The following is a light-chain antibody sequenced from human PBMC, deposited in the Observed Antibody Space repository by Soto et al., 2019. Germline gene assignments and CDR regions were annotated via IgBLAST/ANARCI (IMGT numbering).Light chain of an antibody. V-gene: IGKV4-1*01. Sequence: IVMTQSPDSLAVSLGERATIYCKSSRTVLKTSNERNYLAWYQQKPGQSPKLLIYWASTREYGVPDRFSGSGSGTDFTLTISSLQAEDVATYYCQQYLDNLLTFGGGTKV. J-gene: IGKJ4*01. CDR2: WAS. CDR1: RTVLKTSNERNY. CDR3: QQYLDNLLT.